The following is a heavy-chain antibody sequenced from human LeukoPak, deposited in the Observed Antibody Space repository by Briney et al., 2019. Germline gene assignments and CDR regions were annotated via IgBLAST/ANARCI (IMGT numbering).Heavy chain of an antibody. V-gene: IGHV3-7*03. J-gene: IGHJ4*02. D-gene: IGHD3-22*01. Sequence: PGGSLRLSCAASGFTFSNYWMTWIRQAPGKGLEWAANIAQDGSETYYVDSVKGRFTISRDNAKNSLFLQMNSLRAGDTAVYFCARLWGYLGAETFDYWGQGTLVTVSS. CDR3: ARLWGYLGAETFDY. CDR2: IAQDGSET. CDR1: GFTFSNYW.